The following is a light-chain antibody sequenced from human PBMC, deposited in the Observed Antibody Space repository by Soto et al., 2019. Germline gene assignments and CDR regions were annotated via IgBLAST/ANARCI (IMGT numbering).Light chain of an antibody. CDR2: KAS. J-gene: IGKJ2*01. CDR3: QQYHSS. Sequence: DIQMTQSPSALSASVGDRVTITCRAIQYIGNWLAWYQQKPGKAPKLLIYKASSLQSGVPSRFSGSGSGTEFTHTIDSLQPDDFATYYCQQYHSSFGQGTKLEIK. CDR1: QYIGNW. V-gene: IGKV1-5*03.